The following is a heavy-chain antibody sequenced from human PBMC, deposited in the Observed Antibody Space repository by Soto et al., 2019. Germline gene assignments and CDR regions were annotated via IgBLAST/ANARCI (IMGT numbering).Heavy chain of an antibody. CDR2: ISAYNGNT. Sequence: ASVKVSCKASGYTFTSYGISCVRQAPEQGLEWMGWISAYNGNTNYAQKLQGRVTMTTDTSTSTAYMELRSLRSDDTAVYYCARDAADCSSTSCQGGEAFDIWGQGTMVTVSS. CDR1: GYTFTSYG. V-gene: IGHV1-18*01. CDR3: ARDAADCSSTSCQGGEAFDI. D-gene: IGHD2-2*01. J-gene: IGHJ3*02.